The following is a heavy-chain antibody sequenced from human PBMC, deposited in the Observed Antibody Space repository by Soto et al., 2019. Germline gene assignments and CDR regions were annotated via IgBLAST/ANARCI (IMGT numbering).Heavy chain of an antibody. CDR1: GFTFSSYS. J-gene: IGHJ5*02. CDR3: ARVSSRIRFDP. V-gene: IGHV3-48*01. Sequence: EVQLVESGGGLVQPGGSLRLSCAASGFTFSSYSMNWVRQAPGKGLEWVSYISSSSSTIYYADSVKGRFTISRDNAKNSLYLQMNSLRAEDTAVYYCARVSSRIRFDPWGQGTLVTVSS. D-gene: IGHD1-26*01. CDR2: ISSSSSTI.